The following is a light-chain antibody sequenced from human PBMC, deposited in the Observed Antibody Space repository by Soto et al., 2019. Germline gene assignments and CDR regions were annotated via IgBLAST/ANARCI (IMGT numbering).Light chain of an antibody. CDR2: DAS. CDR3: QQYKSRRT. V-gene: IGKV1-5*01. Sequence: DIQMTQSPSTLSASVGSRFTITCRASQSISSWLAWYQQKPGNAPKFLIYDASTLQSGVPSRFSGSGSGTEFTLTISSLKPDDSATYYCQQYKSRRTFGQGTKVDIK. CDR1: QSISSW. J-gene: IGKJ1*01.